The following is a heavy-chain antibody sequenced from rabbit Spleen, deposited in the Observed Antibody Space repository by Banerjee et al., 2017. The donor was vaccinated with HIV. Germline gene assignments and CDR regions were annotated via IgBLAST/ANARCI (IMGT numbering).Heavy chain of an antibody. Sequence: QSLEESGGDLVKPGASLTLTCTASGFTLTEYFMCWVRQEAGKGLDWIACIYVGDGTTYYASWAKGRFTISKTSSTTVTLQMTSLTAADTATYFCARDPSGSIYGDLWGPGTLVTVS. V-gene: IGHV1S40*01. CDR1: GFTLTEYF. CDR3: ARDPSGSIYGDL. CDR2: IYVGDGTT. J-gene: IGHJ6*01. D-gene: IGHD8-1*01.